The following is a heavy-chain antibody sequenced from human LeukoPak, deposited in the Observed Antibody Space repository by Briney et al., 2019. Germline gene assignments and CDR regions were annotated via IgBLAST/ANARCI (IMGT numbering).Heavy chain of an antibody. CDR1: GFAFSNSW. CDR2: INHEGGDI. D-gene: IGHD1-1*01. CDR3: ATYINWVAGDV. J-gene: IGHJ6*02. Sequence: GGSLRLSCAASGFAFSNSWTSWVRQAPGKGPEWVANINHEGGDIHYVDSVKGRFTISRDHAKDSLYLQMNSLRAEDTAVYYCATYINWVAGDVWGQGTTVTVSS. V-gene: IGHV3-7*01.